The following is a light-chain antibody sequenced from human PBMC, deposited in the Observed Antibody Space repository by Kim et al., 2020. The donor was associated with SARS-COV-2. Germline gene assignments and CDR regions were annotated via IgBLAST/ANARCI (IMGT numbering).Light chain of an antibody. CDR3: QQRSNWPLT. J-gene: IGKJ4*01. V-gene: IGKV3-11*01. CDR1: QSVSRS. CDR2: DAS. Sequence: LSPGERATLSCKASQSVSRSFSWYQQKPGQAPRLLIYDASKRATGIPARFSGSGSGTDFTLTISSLEPEDFAVYYCQQRSNWPLTFGGGTKVDIK.